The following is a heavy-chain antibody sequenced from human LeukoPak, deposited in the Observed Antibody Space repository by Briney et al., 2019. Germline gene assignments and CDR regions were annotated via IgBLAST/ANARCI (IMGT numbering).Heavy chain of an antibody. Sequence: PGGSLRLSCAASGFIFSIYPMSWVRQAPGKGLEWVSYISSSTSTIYYADSVKGRFTISRDNAKNSLYLQMNSLSAEDTAVYYCARGRWESLRSFDYWGQGILVTVSS. CDR2: ISSSTSTI. V-gene: IGHV3-48*04. CDR3: ARGRWESLRSFDY. CDR1: GFIFSIYP. J-gene: IGHJ4*02. D-gene: IGHD1-26*01.